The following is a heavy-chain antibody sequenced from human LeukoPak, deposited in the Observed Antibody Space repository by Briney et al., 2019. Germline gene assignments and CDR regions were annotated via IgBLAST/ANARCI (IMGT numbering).Heavy chain of an antibody. Sequence: GGSLRLSRAASGFTFSSYGMHWVRQAPGKGLEWVAVISYDGSNKYYADSVKGRFTISRDNSKNTLYLQMNSLRAEDTAVYYCAKGTIGGYSYGYLDYWGQGTLVTVSS. V-gene: IGHV3-30*18. CDR1: GFTFSSYG. CDR3: AKGTIGGYSYGYLDY. D-gene: IGHD5-18*01. CDR2: ISYDGSNK. J-gene: IGHJ4*02.